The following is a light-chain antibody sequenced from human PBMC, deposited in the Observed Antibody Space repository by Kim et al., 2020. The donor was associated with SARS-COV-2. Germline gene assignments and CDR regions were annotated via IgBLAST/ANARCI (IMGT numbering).Light chain of an antibody. CDR2: QNT. J-gene: IGLJ3*02. Sequence: SVSPGQTASITCSGHELRNKYVCWYQQRPGQSPILVIYQNTRRPSGIPQRCSGSNSGDIATLTISGTQAMDEADYYCQAWDRTVVFGGGTQLTVL. CDR1: ELRNKY. V-gene: IGLV3-1*01. CDR3: QAWDRTVV.